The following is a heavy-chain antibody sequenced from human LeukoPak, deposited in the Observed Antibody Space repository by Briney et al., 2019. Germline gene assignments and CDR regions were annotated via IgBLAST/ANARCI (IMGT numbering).Heavy chain of an antibody. J-gene: IGHJ2*01. D-gene: IGHD6-19*01. CDR2: ISAYNGST. CDR3: ARVRAVAEDWYFDL. CDR1: GYTFTSYG. Sequence: ASVKVSCKASGYTFTSYGISWVRQAPGQGLEWMGWISAYNGSTNYAQKLQGRVTMTTDTSTSTAYMELRSLRSDDTAVYYCARVRAVAEDWYFDLWGRGTLVTVSS. V-gene: IGHV1-18*04.